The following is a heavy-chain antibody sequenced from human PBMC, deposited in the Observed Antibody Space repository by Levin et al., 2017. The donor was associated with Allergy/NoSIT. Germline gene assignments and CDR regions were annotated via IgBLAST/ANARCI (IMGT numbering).Heavy chain of an antibody. CDR3: ARHAKQLPPPGSMDV. CDR2: IYYSGST. CDR1: GGSISSYY. D-gene: IGHD6-13*01. Sequence: SETLSLTCTVSGGSISSYYWSWIRQPPGKGLEWIGYIYYSGSTNYNPSLKSRVTISVDTSKNQFSLKLSSVTAADTAVYYCARHAKQLPPPGSMDVWGQGTTVTVSS. V-gene: IGHV4-59*08. J-gene: IGHJ6*02.